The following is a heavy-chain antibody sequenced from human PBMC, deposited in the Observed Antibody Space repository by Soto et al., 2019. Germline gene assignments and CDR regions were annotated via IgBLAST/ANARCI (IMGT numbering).Heavy chain of an antibody. J-gene: IGHJ6*02. V-gene: IGHV1-69*02. CDR2: IIPILGIA. Sequence: ASVKVSCKASGGTFSSYTISWVRQAPGQGLEWMGRIIPILGIANYAQKFQGRVTITADTSASTAYMELSSLRSEDTAVYYCASNHYYYYGMDVWGQGTTVTVSS. CDR1: GGTFSSYT. CDR3: ASNHYYYYGMDV.